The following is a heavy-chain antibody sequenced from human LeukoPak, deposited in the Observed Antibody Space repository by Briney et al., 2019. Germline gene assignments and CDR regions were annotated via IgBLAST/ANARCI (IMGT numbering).Heavy chain of an antibody. CDR2: IRYDGSDK. Sequence: GGSLRLSCAASGFTFSTYDMHWVRQAPGKGLEWVAFIRYDGSDKYYADSVKGRFTISRDNSKNTLYLQMNSLRAEDTAVYYCARITMIVVVRYMDDAFDIWGQGTMVTVSS. D-gene: IGHD3-22*01. CDR3: ARITMIVVVRYMDDAFDI. CDR1: GFTFSTYD. J-gene: IGHJ3*02. V-gene: IGHV3-30*02.